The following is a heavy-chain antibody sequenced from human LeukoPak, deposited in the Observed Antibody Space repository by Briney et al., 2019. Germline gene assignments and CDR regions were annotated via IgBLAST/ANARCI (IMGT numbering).Heavy chain of an antibody. Sequence: QAGGSLRLSCAASGFTVSSSYMSWVRQAPGKGLEWVANIKYDGSEKYYVDSVKGRFTISRDNAKNSLYLQVNSLRAEDTAVYYCARGRASGYYTDYWGQGTLVTVSS. D-gene: IGHD3-3*01. CDR3: ARGRASGYYTDY. V-gene: IGHV3-7*03. CDR2: IKYDGSEK. J-gene: IGHJ4*02. CDR1: GFTVSSSY.